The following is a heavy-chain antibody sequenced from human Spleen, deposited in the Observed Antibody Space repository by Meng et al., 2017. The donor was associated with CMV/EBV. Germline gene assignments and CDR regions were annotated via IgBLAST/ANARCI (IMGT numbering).Heavy chain of an antibody. CDR2: ISSSSNTI. CDR1: GFTFRSYG. Sequence: GESLKISCAASGFTFRSYGMNWVRQAPGKGLEWVSYISSSSNTIYYADSVKGRFTISRDNAKNSLYLQMNSLRAEDTAVYYCARDISGYYSFYFDYWGQGTLVTVSS. J-gene: IGHJ4*02. D-gene: IGHD3-3*01. CDR3: ARDISGYYSFYFDY. V-gene: IGHV3-48*04.